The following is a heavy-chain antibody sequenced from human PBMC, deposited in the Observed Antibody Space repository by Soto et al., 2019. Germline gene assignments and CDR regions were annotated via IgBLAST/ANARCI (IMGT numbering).Heavy chain of an antibody. Sequence: SETLSLTCSFSGGSLSENYWSLIRRPPGKGLEWIGELNPTGSTHYNPSLKRRVTISIDTSQNHFSLKLNSVTAADTAVYYCARGNFYNGLDVWDQGTTVTVSS. J-gene: IGHJ6*02. CDR2: LNPTGST. CDR1: GGSLSENY. CDR3: ARGNFYNGLDV. V-gene: IGHV4-34*01.